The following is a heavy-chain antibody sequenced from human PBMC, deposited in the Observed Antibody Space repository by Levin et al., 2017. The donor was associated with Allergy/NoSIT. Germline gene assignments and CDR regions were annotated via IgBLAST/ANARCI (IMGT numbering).Heavy chain of an antibody. V-gene: IGHV3-23*01. D-gene: IGHD2-21*01. J-gene: IGHJ4*02. CDR3: AKALPICGGDCYGRDRFDY. Sequence: GESLKISCVASGFTFSNYAMSWVRQAPGKGLEWVSAISGSGDKTYYPDSVKGRFTISRDNSKNTLFLQMNRLRAEDTAVYYCAKALPICGGDCYGRDRFDYWGQGTLVTVSS. CDR2: ISGSGDKT. CDR1: GFTFSNYA.